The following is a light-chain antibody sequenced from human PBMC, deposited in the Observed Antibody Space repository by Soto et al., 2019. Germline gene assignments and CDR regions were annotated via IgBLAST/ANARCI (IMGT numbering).Light chain of an antibody. CDR2: WAF. V-gene: IGKV4-1*01. CDR3: QQYYDTPWT. Sequence: DIVMTQSPDSLAVSLGERATINCKSSQSVLYSSNNKNYLAWYQQKPGQPPKLLIYWAFTRESGVPDRFSGSRSGTDFTLTISSLQAEDVAVYYCQQYYDTPWTFGQGTKEEIK. CDR1: QSVLYSSNNKNY. J-gene: IGKJ1*01.